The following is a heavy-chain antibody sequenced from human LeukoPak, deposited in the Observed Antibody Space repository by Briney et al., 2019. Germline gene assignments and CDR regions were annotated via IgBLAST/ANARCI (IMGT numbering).Heavy chain of an antibody. CDR3: ARVALGHYYGSGSHNWFDP. J-gene: IGHJ5*02. CDR2: IIPIFGTA. D-gene: IGHD3-10*01. Sequence: SVKVSCKASGGTFSSYAISWVRQAPGQGLEWMGGIIPIFGTANYAQKFQGRVTITADKSTSTAYMELSSLRSEDTAVYYCARVALGHYYGSGSHNWFDPWGQGTLVTVSS. CDR1: GGTFSSYA. V-gene: IGHV1-69*06.